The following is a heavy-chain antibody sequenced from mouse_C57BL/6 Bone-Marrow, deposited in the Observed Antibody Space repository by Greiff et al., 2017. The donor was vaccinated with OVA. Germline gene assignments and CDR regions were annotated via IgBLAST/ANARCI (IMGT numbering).Heavy chain of an antibody. D-gene: IGHD1-1*01. CDR1: GYTFTDYE. J-gene: IGHJ3*01. CDR2: IDPETGGT. Sequence: VQLQQSGAELVRPGASVTLSCKASGYTFTDYEMHWVKQTPVHGLEWIGAIDPETGGTAYNQKFKGKAILTADNSSSTAYMELRSLTADDSAVYYCTRGGDYYGSSLAYWGQGTLVTVSA. CDR3: TRGGDYYGSSLAY. V-gene: IGHV1-15*01.